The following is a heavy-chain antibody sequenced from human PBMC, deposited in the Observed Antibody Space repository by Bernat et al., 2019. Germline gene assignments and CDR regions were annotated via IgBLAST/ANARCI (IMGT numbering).Heavy chain of an antibody. CDR2: ISGDGGST. V-gene: IGHV3-43*02. CDR3: AKDLLGGRYDSLTGSYFDY. J-gene: IGHJ4*02. D-gene: IGHD3-9*01. CDR1: GFTFDDYA. Sequence: EVQLVESGGGVVQPGGSLRLSCAASGFTFDDYAMHWVRQAPGKGLEWVSLISGDGGSTYYADSVKGRFTISRDNSKNSLYLQMNSLRTEDTALYYCAKDLLGGRYDSLTGSYFDYWGQGTLVTVSS.